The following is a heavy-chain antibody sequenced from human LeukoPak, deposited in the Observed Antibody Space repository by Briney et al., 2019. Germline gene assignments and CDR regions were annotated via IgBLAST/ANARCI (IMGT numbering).Heavy chain of an antibody. CDR2: IRSKASGGTA. CDR1: GFTFGDYA. J-gene: IGHJ4*02. CDR3: STTHYNFGDLDH. V-gene: IGHV3-49*03. Sequence: GGSLRLSCTASGFTFGDYAMSWFRQAPGKGLEWVGSIRSKASGGTAEYAASVKGRFTISREDSKSIAYLQMNSLKTEDTAVCYCSTTHYNFGDLDHWGQGTLVTVSS. D-gene: IGHD3/OR15-3a*01.